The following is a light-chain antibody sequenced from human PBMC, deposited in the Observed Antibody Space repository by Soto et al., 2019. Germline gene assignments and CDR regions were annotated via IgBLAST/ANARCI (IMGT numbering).Light chain of an antibody. Sequence: EILVTQSPATLSVSPGEGATLSCRASQSVSSNLAWYQQKPGQAPRLLIYGASTRATGIPARFSGSGSGTEFTLTISSLQSEDFAVYYCQHYKNWPLTFGGGTKVEIK. V-gene: IGKV3D-15*01. J-gene: IGKJ4*01. CDR3: QHYKNWPLT. CDR2: GAS. CDR1: QSVSSN.